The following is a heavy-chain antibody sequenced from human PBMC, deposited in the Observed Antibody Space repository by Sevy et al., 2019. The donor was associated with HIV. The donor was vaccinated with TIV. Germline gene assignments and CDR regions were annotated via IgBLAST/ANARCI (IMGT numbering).Heavy chain of an antibody. CDR3: ARSRSNYGDYYSDY. CDR2: ISGAGTYT. V-gene: IGHV3-11*06. J-gene: IGHJ4*02. CDR1: GFTFSAYY. D-gene: IGHD4-17*01. Sequence: GGSLRLSCPASGFTFSAYYMTWIRQAPGKGLEWVSYISGAGTYTNYVESVKGRFTISRDNSKNSLYLQMNSLRAEDTAVYFCARSRSNYGDYYSDYWGQGILVTVSS.